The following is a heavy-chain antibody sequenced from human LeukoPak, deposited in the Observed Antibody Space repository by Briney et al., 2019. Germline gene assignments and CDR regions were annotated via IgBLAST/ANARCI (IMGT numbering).Heavy chain of an antibody. V-gene: IGHV3-74*01. CDR1: VYTFSSFW. J-gene: IGHJ1*01. Sequence: PGGSLRLPCAVSVYTFSSFWTQCVSQASGKGLVCVSRIKSDASTRYADSVKGRFTICRDNAKNTAALQMTSLRAEDTGVYYCAMAQSEIGGYHPEYFRHWGQGTLVIVSS. CDR3: AMAQSEIGGYHPEYFRH. CDR2: IKSDAST. D-gene: IGHD3-22*01.